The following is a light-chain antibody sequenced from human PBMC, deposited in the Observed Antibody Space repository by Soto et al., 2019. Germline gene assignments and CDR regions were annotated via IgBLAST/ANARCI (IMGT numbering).Light chain of an antibody. CDR1: QDINYW. V-gene: IGKV1-5*03. Sequence: DIQMTQSPSTLSASVGDRVTITCRASQDINYWLAWYQQKPGKAPRLLIQKASTLESGVPSGFTGSRAGTDFTLTISSLQPDDFATYSCQQYNSYKTFGQGTKVEI. CDR3: QQYNSYKT. J-gene: IGKJ1*01. CDR2: KAS.